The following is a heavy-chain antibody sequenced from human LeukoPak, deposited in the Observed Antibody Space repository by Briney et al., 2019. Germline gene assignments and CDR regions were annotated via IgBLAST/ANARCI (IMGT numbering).Heavy chain of an antibody. CDR3: VPGSDIGYYRVGTYFDY. D-gene: IGHD5-12*01. CDR1: GYTFTGYY. V-gene: IGHV1-2*02. Sequence: GASVKVSCRASGYTFTGYYMHWVRQAPGQGLEWMGWINPKSGGTNYAQKFQGRVTMTRDTSISTAYMELSRLRSDDTAVYYCVPGSDIGYYRVGTYFDYWGQGTLVTVSS. J-gene: IGHJ4*02. CDR2: INPKSGGT.